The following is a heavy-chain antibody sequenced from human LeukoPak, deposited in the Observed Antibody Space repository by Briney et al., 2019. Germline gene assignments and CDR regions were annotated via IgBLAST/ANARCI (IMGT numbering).Heavy chain of an antibody. CDR1: GFTVSSNY. CDR2: IYSGGST. CDR3: AREAVTRNYFDY. J-gene: IGHJ4*02. Sequence: GGSLRLSCAASGFTVSSNYMNWVRQAPGKGLEWVSVIYSGGSTYYADSVKGRFTISRDNSKNTLFLQMNSLRAEDTAVYYCAREAVTRNYFDYWGQGTLVTVSS. V-gene: IGHV3-53*01. D-gene: IGHD4-17*01.